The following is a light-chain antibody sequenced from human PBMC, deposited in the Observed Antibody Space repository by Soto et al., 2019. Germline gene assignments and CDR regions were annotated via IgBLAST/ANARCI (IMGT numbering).Light chain of an antibody. CDR1: QSVSSF. Sequence: ETVMTQSPATLSVSPGERATLSCRASQSVSSFFAWYQQKPGQSPRLLIYDASNRASGIPARFTGSGSGTDFTLTISSVEPEDSAVYYCQQRGNWWTFGQGTKVDIK. J-gene: IGKJ1*01. CDR2: DAS. CDR3: QQRGNWWT. V-gene: IGKV3-11*01.